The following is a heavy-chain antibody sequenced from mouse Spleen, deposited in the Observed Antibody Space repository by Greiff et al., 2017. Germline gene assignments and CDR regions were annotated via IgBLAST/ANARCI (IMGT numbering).Heavy chain of an antibody. Sequence: VQLQQSGAELVRPGASVKLSCTASGFNIKDDYMHWVKQRPEQGLEWIGWIDPENGDTEYASKFQGKATITADTSSNTAYLQLSSLTSEDTAVYYCTLVATEYFDYWGQGTTLTVSS. D-gene: IGHD1-1*01. J-gene: IGHJ2*01. CDR2: IDPENGDT. V-gene: IGHV14-4*01. CDR1: GFNIKDDY. CDR3: TLVATEYFDY.